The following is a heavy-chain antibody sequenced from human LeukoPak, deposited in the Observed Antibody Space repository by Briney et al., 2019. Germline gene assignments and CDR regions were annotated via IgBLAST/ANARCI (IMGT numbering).Heavy chain of an antibody. CDR2: TSYDGNTN. J-gene: IGHJ5*02. CDR3: AKGDRYNNGCPPAWFDP. V-gene: IGHV3-30*01. CDR1: GFSFNTYS. Sequence: PGKSLRLSCAASGFSFNTYSMHWVRQPPGKGLEWVGFTSYDGNTNYYADSVKGRFSISRDNSRNTLYLEMTSLRPEDTAFYYCAKGDRYNNGCPPAWFDPWGQGTLVTVSS. D-gene: IGHD3-10*01.